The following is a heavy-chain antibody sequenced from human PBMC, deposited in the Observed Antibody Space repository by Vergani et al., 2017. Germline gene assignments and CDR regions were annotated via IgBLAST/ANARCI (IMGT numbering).Heavy chain of an antibody. V-gene: IGHV4-34*01. CDR2: INHSGST. CDR1: GGSFSGYY. CDR3: ARGRKYCSSTSCYLYYYYYYMDV. D-gene: IGHD2-2*01. J-gene: IGHJ6*03. Sequence: QVQLQQWGAGLLKPSETLSLTCAVYGGSFSGYYWSWIRQPPGKGLEWIGEINHSGSTNYNPSLKSRVTISVDTSKNQFSLKLSSVTAADTAVYYCARGRKYCSSTSCYLYYYYYYMDVWGKGTTVTVS.